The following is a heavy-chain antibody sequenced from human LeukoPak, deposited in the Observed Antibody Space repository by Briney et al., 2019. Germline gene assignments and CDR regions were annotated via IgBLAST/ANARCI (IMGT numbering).Heavy chain of an antibody. CDR3: ARGDTQTAISPEIDY. Sequence: ASVKVSCKASGYTFTSYGISWVRQAPGQGLEWMGWISAYNGNTNYAQKLQGRVTMTTDTSTSTAYMELRSLRSDDTAVYYCARGDTQTAISPEIDYWGQGTMVTVSS. D-gene: IGHD2-21*02. V-gene: IGHV1-18*01. J-gene: IGHJ4*02. CDR1: GYTFTSYG. CDR2: ISAYNGNT.